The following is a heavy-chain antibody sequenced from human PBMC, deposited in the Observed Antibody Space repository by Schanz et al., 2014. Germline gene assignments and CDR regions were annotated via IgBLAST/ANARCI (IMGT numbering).Heavy chain of an antibody. CDR1: GGTFSSYA. CDR3: AGSDCSSTSCYTGYYYMDV. J-gene: IGHJ6*03. CDR2: IIPILGIA. D-gene: IGHD2-2*02. V-gene: IGHV1-69*02. Sequence: QVQLVQSGAEVKKPGSPVKVSCKSSGGTFSSYAISWVRQAPGQGLEWMGRIIPILGIATYAQKFQGRLTITADKAKSTTYMELTSLRSEDTAVYYCAGSDCSSTSCYTGYYYMDVWGKGTTVTVSS.